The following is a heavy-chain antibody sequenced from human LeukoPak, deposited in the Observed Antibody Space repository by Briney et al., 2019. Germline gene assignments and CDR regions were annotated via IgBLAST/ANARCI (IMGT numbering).Heavy chain of an antibody. Sequence: ASVKVSCKASGYTFTGYYIHWVRQAPGQGLEWMGWINPNSGGTNYAQKLQGRVTMTTDTSTSTAYMELRSLRSDDTAVYYCARDHIAVAGNAAFDIWGQGTMVTVSS. CDR3: ARDHIAVAGNAAFDI. D-gene: IGHD6-19*01. CDR1: GYTFTGYY. J-gene: IGHJ3*02. V-gene: IGHV1-2*02. CDR2: INPNSGGT.